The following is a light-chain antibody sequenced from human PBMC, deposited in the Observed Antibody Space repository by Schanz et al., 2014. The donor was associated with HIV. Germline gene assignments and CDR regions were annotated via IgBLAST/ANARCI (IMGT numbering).Light chain of an antibody. CDR1: SSDVGTYNL. J-gene: IGLJ2*01. Sequence: QSALTQPASVSGSPGQSITISCTGTSSDVGTYNLVSWYQQLPDKVPKLMIYEVGKRPSGVSNRFSGSKFGNTASLTISGLQADDEADYYCSSYAGSNIRVFGGGTKLTVL. V-gene: IGLV2-14*02. CDR3: SSYAGSNIRV. CDR2: EVG.